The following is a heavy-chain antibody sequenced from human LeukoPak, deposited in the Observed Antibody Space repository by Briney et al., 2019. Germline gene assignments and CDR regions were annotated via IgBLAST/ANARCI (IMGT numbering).Heavy chain of an antibody. J-gene: IGHJ4*02. CDR1: GFTFRSYG. D-gene: IGHD3-22*01. V-gene: IGHV3-23*01. CDR2: ISGSGGST. Sequence: PGGSLRLSCAASGFTFRSYGMNWVRQAPGKGLEWVSTISGSGGSTYYADFLKGRFTISRDNSKNTMYLQMNSLRAEDTAIYYCAKSDDSSSYWGGYFDYWGQGTMVTVSS. CDR3: AKSDDSSSYWGGYFDY.